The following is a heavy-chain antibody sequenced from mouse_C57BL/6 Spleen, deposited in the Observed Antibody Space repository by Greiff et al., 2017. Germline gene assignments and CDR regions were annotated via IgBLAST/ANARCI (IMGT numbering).Heavy chain of an antibody. D-gene: IGHD1-1*01. Sequence: EVQLQQSGPELVKPGASVKIPCKASGYTFTDYNMDWVKQSHGKSLEWIGDINPNNGGTISNQKFKGKATLTVDKSSSTAYMELRSLTSEDTAVYYCARRQYYGSSYWYFDVWGTGTTVTVSS. CDR2: INPNNGGT. J-gene: IGHJ1*03. V-gene: IGHV1-18*01. CDR1: GYTFTDYN. CDR3: ARRQYYGSSYWYFDV.